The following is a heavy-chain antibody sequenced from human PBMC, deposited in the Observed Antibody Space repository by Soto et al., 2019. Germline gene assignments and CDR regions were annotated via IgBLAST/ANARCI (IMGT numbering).Heavy chain of an antibody. CDR3: ARHRRGGDYWANYYYYGMDV. CDR1: GYTFTGYY. D-gene: IGHD4-17*01. V-gene: IGHV1-2*02. CDR2: INPNSGGT. Sequence: ASVKVSCKASGYTFTGYYMHWVRQAPGQGLEWMGWINPNSGGTNYAQKFQGRVTMTRNTSISTAYMELSSLRSEDTAVYYCARHRRGGDYWANYYYYGMDVWGQGTTVTVSS. J-gene: IGHJ6*02.